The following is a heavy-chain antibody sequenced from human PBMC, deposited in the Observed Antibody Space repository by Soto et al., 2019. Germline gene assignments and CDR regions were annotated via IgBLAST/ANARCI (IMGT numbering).Heavy chain of an antibody. V-gene: IGHV1-3*01. CDR1: GYTFTSYA. CDR3: AREILVVAAIDY. J-gene: IGHJ4*02. Sequence: ASVKVSCKASGYTFTSYAMHWVRQAPGQRLEWMGWINAGNGNTKYSQKFQGRVTITRDTSASTAYMELSSLRSEDTAVYYCAREILVVAAIDYWGQGTLVTVSS. CDR2: INAGNGNT. D-gene: IGHD2-15*01.